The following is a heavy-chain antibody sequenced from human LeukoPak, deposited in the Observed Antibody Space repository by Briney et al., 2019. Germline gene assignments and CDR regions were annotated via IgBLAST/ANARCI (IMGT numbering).Heavy chain of an antibody. J-gene: IGHJ6*03. V-gene: IGHV4-59*12. CDR1: GDSITSYF. CDR2: IFYSGIT. Sequence: PSETLSLTCTVSGDSITSYFWSWIRQPPGKGLEWVGYIFYSGITNYNPSLKSRVTISVDTSKNQFSLKLSSLTAADTAMYYCARREPHGDYGGKIRYYYYMDVWGKGTTITISS. CDR3: ARREPHGDYGGKIRYYYYMDV. D-gene: IGHD4-23*01.